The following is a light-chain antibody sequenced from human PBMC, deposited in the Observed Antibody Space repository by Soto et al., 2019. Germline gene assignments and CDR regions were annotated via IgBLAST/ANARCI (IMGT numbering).Light chain of an antibody. V-gene: IGKV3-20*01. J-gene: IGKJ2*01. Sequence: EIVLTQSPGTLSLSPGERATLSCRASQSLSSNYLAWYQQKPGQGPRLLIYGAFSRATGLPDRFSASGSGTDFTLTISGLEPEDFAVYYCHQYGNTPPTFGQGTKLEIK. CDR2: GAF. CDR3: HQYGNTPPT. CDR1: QSLSSNY.